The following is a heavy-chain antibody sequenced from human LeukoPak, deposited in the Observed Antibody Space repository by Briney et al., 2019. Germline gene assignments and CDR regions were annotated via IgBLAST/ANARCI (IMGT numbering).Heavy chain of an antibody. CDR2: IIPIFGTA. Sequence: SVNVSCKASGGTFSSYAISWVRQAPGQGLEWMGGIIPIFGTANYAQKFQGRVTITTDESTSTAYMELSSLRSEDTAVYYCASVVVVPAATKTYYYYYMDVWGKGTTVTVSS. J-gene: IGHJ6*03. CDR3: ASVVVVPAATKTYYYYYMDV. CDR1: GGTFSSYA. V-gene: IGHV1-69*05. D-gene: IGHD2-2*01.